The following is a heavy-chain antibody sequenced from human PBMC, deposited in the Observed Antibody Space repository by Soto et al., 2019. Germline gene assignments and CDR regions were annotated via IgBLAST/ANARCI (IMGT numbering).Heavy chain of an antibody. CDR1: GFTVSSNY. CDR2: IYSGGST. Sequence: EVQLVESGGGLIQPGGSLRLSCAASGFTVSSNYMSWVRQAPGKGLEWVSVIYSGGSTYYADSVKGRFTISRDNSKNTLYLQRNSLRAEDTAVYYCARDRRITGTTFPAGYDYWGQGTLVTVSS. V-gene: IGHV3-53*01. D-gene: IGHD1-7*01. J-gene: IGHJ4*02. CDR3: ARDRRITGTTFPAGYDY.